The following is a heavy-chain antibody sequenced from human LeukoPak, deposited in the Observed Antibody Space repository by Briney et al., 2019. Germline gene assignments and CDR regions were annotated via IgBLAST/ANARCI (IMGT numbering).Heavy chain of an antibody. V-gene: IGHV1-69*04. Sequence: SVKVSCKASGYTFTSYDINWVRQATGQGLEWMGRIIPILGIANYAQKFQGRVTITADKSTSTAYMELSNLRSEDTAVYYCARVGGTEFDWGQGTLVTVSS. CDR1: GYTFTSYD. CDR3: ARVGGTEFD. D-gene: IGHD2-15*01. CDR2: IIPILGIA. J-gene: IGHJ4*02.